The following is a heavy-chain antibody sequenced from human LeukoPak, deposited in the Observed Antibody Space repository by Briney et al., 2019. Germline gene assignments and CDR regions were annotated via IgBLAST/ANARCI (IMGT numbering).Heavy chain of an antibody. CDR2: VSYSGDT. V-gene: IGHV4-59*01. Sequence: SETLSLTCTVSGGSISSYYWSRIRQPPGKGLEWIGYVSYSGDTNYNPSLRSRVTMSVDTSKNQFSLKLSSVSAADTAVYFCARGGMSTYYDSGGYFSYWGQGAPVTVSS. CDR3: ARGGMSTYYDSGGYFSY. CDR1: GGSISSYY. J-gene: IGHJ4*02. D-gene: IGHD3-22*01.